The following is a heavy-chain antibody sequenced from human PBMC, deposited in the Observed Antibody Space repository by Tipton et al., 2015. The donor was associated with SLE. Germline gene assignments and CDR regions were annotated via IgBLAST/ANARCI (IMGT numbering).Heavy chain of an antibody. V-gene: IGHV3-7*01. CDR1: GFTFSSYW. CDR3: ARERDCSGGSCLFDY. Sequence: SLRLSCAASGFTFSSYWMSWVRQAPGKGLEWVANIKQDGSEKYYVDSVKGRFTISRDNAKNSLYPQMNSLRAEDTAVYYCARERDCSGGSCLFDYWGQGTLVTVSS. CDR2: IKQDGSEK. J-gene: IGHJ4*02. D-gene: IGHD2-15*01.